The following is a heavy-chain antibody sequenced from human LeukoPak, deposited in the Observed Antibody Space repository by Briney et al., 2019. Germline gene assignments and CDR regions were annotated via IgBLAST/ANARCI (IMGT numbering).Heavy chain of an antibody. Sequence: SETLSLTCAVYGGSFSGYYWSWIRQPPGKGLEWIGEINHSGSTDYNPSLKSRVTISVDTSKNQFSLKLSSVTAADTAVYYCARGLQWLVKYYFDYWGQGTLVTVSS. V-gene: IGHV4-34*01. CDR1: GGSFSGYY. J-gene: IGHJ4*02. CDR3: ARGLQWLVKYYFDY. CDR2: INHSGST. D-gene: IGHD6-19*01.